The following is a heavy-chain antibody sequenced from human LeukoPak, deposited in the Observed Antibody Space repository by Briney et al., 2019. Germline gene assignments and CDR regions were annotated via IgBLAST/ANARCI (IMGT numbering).Heavy chain of an antibody. V-gene: IGHV3-23*01. Sequence: GGSLRLSCAASGFTFSSYAMSWVRQAPGKGLEWVSAISGGGGSTYHADSVKGRFTISRDNSKNTLYLQMNSLRAEDTAVYYCAKAFSRSGSYSDYYYYYGMDVWGQGTTVTVSS. CDR1: GFTFSSYA. CDR2: ISGGGGST. CDR3: AKAFSRSGSYSDYYYYYGMDV. J-gene: IGHJ6*02. D-gene: IGHD3-10*01.